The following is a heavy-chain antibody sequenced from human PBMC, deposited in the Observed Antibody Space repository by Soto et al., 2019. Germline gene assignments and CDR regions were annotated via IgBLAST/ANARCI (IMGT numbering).Heavy chain of an antibody. CDR3: AKGTEVTGYYSTNPFDY. J-gene: IGHJ4*02. Sequence: EVQLLESGGGLVQPGGSLRLSCAASEFSFSAYAMTWVRQAPGKGLEWVATITGSGGNTYYADSVKGRFTISRDNSKNTLYLQMNSLRAEDTAVYYCAKGTEVTGYYSTNPFDYWGQGTLVTVSS. D-gene: IGHD3-9*01. CDR1: EFSFSAYA. CDR2: ITGSGGNT. V-gene: IGHV3-23*01.